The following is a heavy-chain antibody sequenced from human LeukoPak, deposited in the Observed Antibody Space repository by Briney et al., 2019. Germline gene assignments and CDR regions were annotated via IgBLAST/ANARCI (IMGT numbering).Heavy chain of an antibody. CDR2: INPNSGGT. J-gene: IGHJ4*02. V-gene: IGHV1-2*06. Sequence: VASVKVSCKASGYTFTGYYMHWVRQAPGQGLEWMGRINPNSGGTNYAQKFQGRVTMTRDTSISTAYMELSRLRSDGTAVYYCARVEGHYDSSGYYYWGQGTLVTVSS. D-gene: IGHD3-22*01. CDR3: ARVEGHYDSSGYYY. CDR1: GYTFTGYY.